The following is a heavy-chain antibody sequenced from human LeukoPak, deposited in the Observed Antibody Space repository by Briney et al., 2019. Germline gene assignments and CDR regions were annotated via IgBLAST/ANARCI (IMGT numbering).Heavy chain of an antibody. J-gene: IGHJ4*02. Sequence: SVKVSCKASGGTFSSYAISWVRQAPGQGLEGMGGIIPIFGTANYAQKFQGRVTITADKSTSTAYMELSSLGSEDTAVYYCARGGTNIVATIRGPPGITRDGDYFDYWGQGTLVTVSS. CDR1: GGTFSSYA. CDR3: ARGGTNIVATIRGPPGITRDGDYFDY. CDR2: IIPIFGTA. V-gene: IGHV1-69*06. D-gene: IGHD5-12*01.